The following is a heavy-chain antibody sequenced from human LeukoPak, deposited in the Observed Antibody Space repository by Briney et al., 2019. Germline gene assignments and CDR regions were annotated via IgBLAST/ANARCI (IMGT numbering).Heavy chain of an antibody. CDR3: ARDLGQYYDTSDNWFDP. CDR2: IYSDGINT. J-gene: IGHJ5*02. Sequence: GGSLRLSCAASGFTFSNYWMHLVRQAPGKGLVWVSRIYSDGINTSYADSVKGRFTICRDNAKNTLNLKMNSPRAEDTAVYYCARDLGQYYDTSDNWFDPWGQGTLVTVSS. CDR1: GFTFSNYW. D-gene: IGHD3-22*01. V-gene: IGHV3-74*01.